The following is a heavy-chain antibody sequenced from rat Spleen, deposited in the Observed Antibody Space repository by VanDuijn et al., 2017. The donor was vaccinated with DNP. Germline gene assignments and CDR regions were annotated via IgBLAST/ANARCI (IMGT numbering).Heavy chain of an antibody. CDR2: INYDGSST. CDR1: GFTFSNYG. Sequence: EVQLVESGGGLVQPGRSLKLSCTASGFTFSNYGMAWVRQAPKKGLEWVAYINYDGSSTYYRDSVKGRFTISRDNAKSTLYLQMDSLRSEDTATYYCTTANNYGFTYWGQGTLVTVSS. D-gene: IGHD1-10*01. CDR3: TTANNYGFTY. J-gene: IGHJ3*01. V-gene: IGHV5-20*01.